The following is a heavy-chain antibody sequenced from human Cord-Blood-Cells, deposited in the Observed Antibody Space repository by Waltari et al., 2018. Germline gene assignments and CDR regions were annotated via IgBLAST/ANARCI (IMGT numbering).Heavy chain of an antibody. D-gene: IGHD1-1*01. CDR3: AREEPGRNLPFDY. CDR2: TYYRAKWYN. Sequence: QVQLQQSGPGLVKPSQTLSLTCAIPGASVPRHSAAWTSIRQSPSRGLEWLGRTYYRAKWYNDYAVSVKSRITIHPDTSKNQFSLQLNSVTPEDTAVYYCAREEPGRNLPFDYWGQGTLVTVSS. V-gene: IGHV6-1*01. CDR1: GASVPRHSAA. J-gene: IGHJ4*02.